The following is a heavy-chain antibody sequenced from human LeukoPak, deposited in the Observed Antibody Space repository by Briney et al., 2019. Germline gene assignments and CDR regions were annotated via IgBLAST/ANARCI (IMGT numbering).Heavy chain of an antibody. V-gene: IGHV4-34*01. Sequence: SRTLSLTCAVYGGSFRDHYWSWIRQSPGEGLEWIGEINYIERTNYKPSLKSRVTISVDTSNNQFSLRLTSVTAADTAVYYCARRMTVAGNFDYWGQGTPVTVSS. CDR3: ARRMTVAGNFDY. D-gene: IGHD6-19*01. CDR2: INYIERT. J-gene: IGHJ4*02. CDR1: GGSFRDHY.